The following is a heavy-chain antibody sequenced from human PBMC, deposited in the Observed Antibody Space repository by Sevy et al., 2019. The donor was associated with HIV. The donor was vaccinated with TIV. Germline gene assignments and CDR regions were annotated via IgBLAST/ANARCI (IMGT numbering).Heavy chain of an antibody. D-gene: IGHD4-17*01. CDR2: ISQSGTTT. V-gene: IGHV3-48*03. CDR1: GFLFSSYD. J-gene: IGHJ4*02. CDR3: ARDLPPSATTVAHFDY. Sequence: GGSLILSCAASGFLFSSYDFNWVRQAPGKGLEWVSYISQSGTTTYSDSVRGRFTISRDNAKNSLYLQMNTLRAEDTAVYFCARDLPPSATTVAHFDYWGQGTLVTVSS.